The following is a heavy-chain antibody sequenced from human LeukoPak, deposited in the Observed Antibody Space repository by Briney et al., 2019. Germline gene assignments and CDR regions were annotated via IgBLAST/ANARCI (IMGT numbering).Heavy chain of an antibody. Sequence: ASVKVSCKASGDTFIINDINWVRQAPGQGLEWMGWMNPNSGNTGYAQKFQGRVTMTRNTSISTACMELTDLRSEDTAVYYCARVTAAGTWTFDIWGQGTTVTVSS. CDR1: GDTFIIND. CDR3: ARVTAAGTWTFDI. D-gene: IGHD6-13*01. CDR2: MNPNSGNT. V-gene: IGHV1-8*01. J-gene: IGHJ3*02.